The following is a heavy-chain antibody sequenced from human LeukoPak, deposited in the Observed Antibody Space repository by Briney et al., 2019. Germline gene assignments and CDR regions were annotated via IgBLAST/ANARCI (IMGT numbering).Heavy chain of an antibody. CDR2: ISDDGRDT. J-gene: IGHJ6*03. CDR3: ARVGRVSIYPSYMDV. Sequence: GTSLRLSCEASGFTFSTFPMHWVRQTPDKRLEWVAVISDDGRDTYYADSVKGRFTISRDNSKNTLYLQMNSPSPEDTAVVYCARVGRVSIYPSYMDVWGKGTTVTVSS. D-gene: IGHD6-6*01. V-gene: IGHV3-30*04. CDR1: GFTFSTFP.